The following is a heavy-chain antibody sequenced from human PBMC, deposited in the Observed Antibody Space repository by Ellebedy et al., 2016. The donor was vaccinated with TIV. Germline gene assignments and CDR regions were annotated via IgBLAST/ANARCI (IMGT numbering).Heavy chain of an antibody. CDR3: ARAGTLYAFNWFDP. V-gene: IGHV4-30-4*01. Sequence: SETLSLTCTVSGGSISSGDYYWSWIRQPPGKGLEWIGYIYYSGSTYYNPSLKSRVTISVDTSKNQFSLKLSSVTAADTAVYYCARAGTLYAFNWFDPWGQGTLVTVSS. CDR2: IYYSGST. D-gene: IGHD3-16*01. CDR1: GGSISSGDYY. J-gene: IGHJ5*02.